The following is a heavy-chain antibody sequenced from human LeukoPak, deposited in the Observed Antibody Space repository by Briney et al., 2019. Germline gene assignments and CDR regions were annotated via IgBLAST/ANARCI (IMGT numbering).Heavy chain of an antibody. D-gene: IGHD2-2*01. V-gene: IGHV3-7*03. CDR1: AFIFSGHW. CDR2: IMEDGTER. CDR3: AREPREDIVVVPAAPYGMDV. J-gene: IGHJ6*02. Sequence: GGSLRLSCEGSAFIFSGHWMNWVRQTPGKGLEWVASIMEDGTERQYVDSVKGRFSISIDNTKGSLFLQLNSLRAEDTAVYYCAREPREDIVVVPAAPYGMDVWGQGTTVTVSS.